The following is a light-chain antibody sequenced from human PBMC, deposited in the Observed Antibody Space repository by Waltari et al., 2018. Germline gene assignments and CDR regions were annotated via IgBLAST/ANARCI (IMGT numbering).Light chain of an antibody. V-gene: IGLV3-1*01. CDR1: KLGDKY. Sequence: SYDLTQPPSVSASPGQTASIACFGDKLGDKYVSWYQQKPSQSPVLVIYQDTKRPSVIPQRFSASNSGHTATLTVSETQAVDEASYYCQTWDSNTVVFGGGTTLTVL. CDR3: QTWDSNTVV. J-gene: IGLJ2*01. CDR2: QDT.